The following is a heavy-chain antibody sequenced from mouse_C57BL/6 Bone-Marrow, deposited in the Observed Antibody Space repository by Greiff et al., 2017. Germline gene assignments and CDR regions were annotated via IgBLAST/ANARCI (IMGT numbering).Heavy chain of an antibody. CDR3: ARRDYLYAMDY. J-gene: IGHJ4*01. CDR1: GYTFTSYW. D-gene: IGHD2-4*01. Sequence: VKLQQPGAELVKPGASVKLSCKASGYTFTSYWMQWVKQRPGQGLEWIGEIDPSDSYTNYNQKFKGKATLTVDTSSSTAYMQLSSLTSEDSAVYYCARRDYLYAMDYWGQGTSVTVSS. V-gene: IGHV1-50*01. CDR2: IDPSDSYT.